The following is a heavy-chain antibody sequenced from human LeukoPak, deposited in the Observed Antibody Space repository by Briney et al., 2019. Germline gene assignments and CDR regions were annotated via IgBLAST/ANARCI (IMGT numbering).Heavy chain of an antibody. Sequence: PGGSLRLSCAAPGFTFSLYWMNWVRRAPGKGLEWVANIKQDGSEKNYVDSVKGRFTISRDNAKNSLYLQMNNLRVEDTAMYYCAGGTGFIIKDWGQGTLVTVSS. CDR1: GFTFSLYW. CDR2: IKQDGSEK. J-gene: IGHJ4*02. CDR3: AGGTGFIIKD. D-gene: IGHD3-9*01. V-gene: IGHV3-7*03.